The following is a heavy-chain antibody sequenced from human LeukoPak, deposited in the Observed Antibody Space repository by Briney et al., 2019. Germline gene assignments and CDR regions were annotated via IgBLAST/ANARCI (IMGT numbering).Heavy chain of an antibody. CDR3: ARDRRAYYDILAGYSTGNYMDV. CDR2: IYSGGTT. V-gene: IGHV3-66*01. J-gene: IGHJ6*03. CDR1: GFTFSSYA. D-gene: IGHD3-9*01. Sequence: GGSLRLSCAASGFTFSSYAMSWVRQAPGKGLEWVSVIYSGGTTYYADSVKGRFTISRDNSKNTLYLQMNSLRAEDTAVYYCARDRRAYYDILAGYSTGNYMDVWGKGTTVTISS.